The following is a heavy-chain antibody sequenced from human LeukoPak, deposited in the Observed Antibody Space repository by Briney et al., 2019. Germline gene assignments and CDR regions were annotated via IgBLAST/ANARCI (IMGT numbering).Heavy chain of an antibody. D-gene: IGHD3-16*01. J-gene: IGHJ5*01. V-gene: IGHV5-51*01. CDR1: RYTFTNFW. CDR3: ARSPGGSWFDS. Sequence: GESLKISCQGFRYTFTNFWIGWVRQMLGKGLEWMGIIFPYDSDTRYSPSFQGQVTISADMSIRTAYLQWSSLKASDTAMYYCARSPGGSWFDSWGQGTLVTVSS. CDR2: IFPYDSDT.